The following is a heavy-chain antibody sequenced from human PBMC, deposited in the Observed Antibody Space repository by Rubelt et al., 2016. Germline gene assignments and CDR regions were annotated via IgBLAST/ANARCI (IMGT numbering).Heavy chain of an antibody. D-gene: IGHD6-13*01. CDR1: GYTFTSYA. J-gene: IGHJ4*02. CDR3: ARVIAAAGRDGNYFDY. V-gene: IGHV7-4-1*02. Sequence: QVQLVQSGSELKKPGASVKVSCKASGYTFTSYAMNWVRQAPGQGLAWRGWIHTNTGNPTYAQGFTGRFVFSLDTSVSTAYLQISSLKAEDTAVYYCARVIAAAGRDGNYFDYWGQGTLVTVSS. CDR2: IHTNTGNP.